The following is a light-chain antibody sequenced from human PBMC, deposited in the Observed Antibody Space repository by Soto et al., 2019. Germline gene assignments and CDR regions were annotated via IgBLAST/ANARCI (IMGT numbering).Light chain of an antibody. CDR2: GAS. J-gene: IGKJ1*01. CDR3: QQYNNWPRT. V-gene: IGKV3-15*01. CDR1: QSVSSS. Sequence: EIVMTQSPATLSVSPGERATLFCRASQSVSSSLAWYQQKPGQAPRLLIYGASTRATGIPARFSGSGSGTDFTLTISSLQSEDFAVYYCQQYNNWPRTFGQGTKVEIK.